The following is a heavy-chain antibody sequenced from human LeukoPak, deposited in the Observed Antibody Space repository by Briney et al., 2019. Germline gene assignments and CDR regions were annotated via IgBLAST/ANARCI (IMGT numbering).Heavy chain of an antibody. J-gene: IGHJ3*02. V-gene: IGHV3-7*01. CDR2: IKQDGSEK. Sequence: PGGSLRLSCGASGFTFSSYWMSWVRQAPGKGLEWVANIKQDGSEKYYVDSVKGRFTISRDNAKNSLYLQMNSLRAEDTAVYYCARGSLGETLDIWGQGTMVTVSS. CDR3: ARGSLGETLDI. CDR1: GFTFSSYW. D-gene: IGHD3-16*01.